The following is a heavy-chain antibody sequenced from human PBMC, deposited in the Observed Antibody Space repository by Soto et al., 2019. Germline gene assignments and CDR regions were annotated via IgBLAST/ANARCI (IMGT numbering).Heavy chain of an antibody. CDR3: ARQLVVVPAAIGYYYYGMDV. D-gene: IGHD2-2*02. CDR2: IDPSDSYT. J-gene: IGHJ6*04. V-gene: IGHV5-10-1*01. CDR1: GYSFTSYW. Sequence: PGESLKISCKGSGYSFTSYWISWVRQMPGKGLEWMGRIDPSDSYTNHSPSFQGHVTISADKSISTAYLQWSSLKASDTAMYYCARQLVVVPAAIGYYYYGMDVSGKGTTVTVAS.